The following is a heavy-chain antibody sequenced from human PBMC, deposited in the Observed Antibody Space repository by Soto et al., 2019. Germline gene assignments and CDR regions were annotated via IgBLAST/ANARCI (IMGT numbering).Heavy chain of an antibody. CDR3: GRAPGS. CDR2: VYKNGRT. CDR1: GGSISSSSYY. V-gene: IGHV4-39*02. Sequence: SETLSLTCTVSGGSISSSSYYWGWIRQFPGKGLEWIASVYKNGRTTYNPSLNSRVTMSVDTPQNHFSLRLTSVTAADTGVYYCGRAPGSWGQGTLVTVSS. D-gene: IGHD5-12*01. J-gene: IGHJ5*02.